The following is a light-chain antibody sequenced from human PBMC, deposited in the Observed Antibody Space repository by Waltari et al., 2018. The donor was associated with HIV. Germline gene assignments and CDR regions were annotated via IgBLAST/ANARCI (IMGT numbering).Light chain of an antibody. CDR3: QQQYTSPYT. J-gene: IGKJ2*01. V-gene: IGKV4-1*01. CDR1: QSVLNSSSNKNS. Sequence: DIVMTQSPESLAVSLGERATINCKYSQSVLNSSSNKNSLAWYQQKSGQPPKLLIYWASTRESGVPERFSGSGSGTDFTLTISSLQAADVAVYYCQQQYTSPYTFGQGTKLEIK. CDR2: WAS.